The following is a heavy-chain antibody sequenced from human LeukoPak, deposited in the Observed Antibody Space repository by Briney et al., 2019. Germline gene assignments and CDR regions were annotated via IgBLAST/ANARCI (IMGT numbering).Heavy chain of an antibody. CDR1: GYTFTGYY. J-gene: IGHJ3*02. CDR3: ARANVDYGDYGDAFDI. CDR2: INPNSGGT. D-gene: IGHD4-17*01. Sequence: ASVKVSCKASGYTFTGYYMHWVRQAPGQGLEWMGWINPNSGGTNYAQKFQGRVTMTRDTSISTAYMELSRLRSDDTAVYYCARANVDYGDYGDAFDIWGQGTMVIVSS. V-gene: IGHV1-2*02.